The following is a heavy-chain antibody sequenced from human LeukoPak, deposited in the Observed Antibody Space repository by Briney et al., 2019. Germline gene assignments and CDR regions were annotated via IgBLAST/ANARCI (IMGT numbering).Heavy chain of an antibody. D-gene: IGHD3-3*01. CDR3: ARVRGNYYDFWSGERKQNWFDP. CDR1: GGSLSGYY. Sequence: PSETLSLTCAVYGGSLSGYYWSWIRQPPGKGLEWIGEINHSGSTNYNPSLKSRVTISVDTSKNQFSLKLSSVTAADTAVYYCARVRGNYYDFWSGERKQNWFDPWGQGTLVTVSS. CDR2: INHSGST. V-gene: IGHV4-34*01. J-gene: IGHJ5*02.